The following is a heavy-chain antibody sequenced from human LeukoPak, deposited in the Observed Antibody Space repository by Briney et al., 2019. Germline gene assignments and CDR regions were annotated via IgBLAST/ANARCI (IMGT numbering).Heavy chain of an antibody. D-gene: IGHD3-10*01. CDR2: ISGSGGSA. CDR1: GLTFSSYG. J-gene: IGHJ4*02. Sequence: PGGSLRLSCAASGLTFSSYGMSWVRQAPGKGLEWISTISGSGGSAHYADSVKGRFTISRDNFKNTLYLQMNSLRVEDTAIYYCAKGSGSYYILFYFDYWGQGTPVTVSS. CDR3: AKGSGSYYILFYFDY. V-gene: IGHV3-23*01.